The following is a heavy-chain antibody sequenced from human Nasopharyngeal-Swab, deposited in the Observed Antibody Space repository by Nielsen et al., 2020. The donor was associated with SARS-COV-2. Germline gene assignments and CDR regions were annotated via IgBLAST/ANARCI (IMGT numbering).Heavy chain of an antibody. Sequence: WVRQAPGQGLEWMGGIIPIFGTASYAQKFQGRVTITADKSTSTAYMELSSLRSEDTAVYYCARGGLFGVAYYGMDVWGQGTTVTVSS. D-gene: IGHD3-3*01. V-gene: IGHV1-69*06. J-gene: IGHJ6*02. CDR3: ARGGLFGVAYYGMDV. CDR2: IIPIFGTA.